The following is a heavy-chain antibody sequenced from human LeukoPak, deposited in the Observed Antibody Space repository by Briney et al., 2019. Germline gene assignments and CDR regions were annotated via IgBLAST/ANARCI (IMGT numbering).Heavy chain of an antibody. Sequence: GGSLRLSCAASGFTFSSYSMNWVRQAPGKGLEWVSYISSSSSNIYYEDSVKGRFTISRDNAKNSLYLQMNSLRAEDTAVYYCARATRYFDWLPYLWGQGTLVTVSS. D-gene: IGHD3-9*01. J-gene: IGHJ4*02. V-gene: IGHV3-48*04. CDR2: ISSSSSNI. CDR1: GFTFSSYS. CDR3: ARATRYFDWLPYL.